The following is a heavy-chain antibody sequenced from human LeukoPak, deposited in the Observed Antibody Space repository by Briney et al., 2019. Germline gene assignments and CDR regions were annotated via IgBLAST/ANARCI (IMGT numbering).Heavy chain of an antibody. V-gene: IGHV3-23*01. Sequence: PGGSLRLSCAASGFTFSNYAMNWVRQAPGKGLEWVSGISGSDGSTYYADSVKGRFTISRDNSKNTLYLQMNSLRAEDTAVYFCAKDPFGYGSGSPRYFDYWGQGTLVTVSS. D-gene: IGHD3-10*01. CDR1: GFTFSNYA. CDR2: ISGSDGST. CDR3: AKDPFGYGSGSPRYFDY. J-gene: IGHJ4*02.